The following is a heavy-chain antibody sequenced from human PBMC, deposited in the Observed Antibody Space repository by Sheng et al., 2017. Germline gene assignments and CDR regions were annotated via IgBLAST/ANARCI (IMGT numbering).Heavy chain of an antibody. V-gene: IGHV1-69*05. Sequence: QVQLVQSGAEVKKPGSSVKVSCKASGGTFSSSAISWVRQAPGQGLEWLGGFIPVFGTADYAQKFQGRLTITTDESTSIAYMELSSLRSEDTAVYWCARDPLPGVVVAGRPYIWFDPWGQGTLVTVSS. CDR1: GGTFSSSA. CDR2: FIPVFGTA. CDR3: ARDPLPGVVVAGRPYIWFDP. J-gene: IGHJ5*02. D-gene: IGHD6-19*01.